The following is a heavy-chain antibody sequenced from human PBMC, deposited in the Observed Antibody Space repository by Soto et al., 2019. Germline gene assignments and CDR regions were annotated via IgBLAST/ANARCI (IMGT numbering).Heavy chain of an antibody. J-gene: IGHJ1*01. CDR3: WKDCRWQFCDSSGYYYASQF. CDR2: ICGSGGST. V-gene: IGHV3-23*01. D-gene: IGHD3-22*01. CDR1: GFTFITYA. Sequence: PGGSLRLSSAASGFTFITYAIIWVRQAPGQGLEWVSGICGSGGSTYYADSVNGRFTTSRDNSKNTLYLQMNSPRAEDTAVYYCWKDCRWQFCDSSGYYYASQFWGQGPLVTVSS.